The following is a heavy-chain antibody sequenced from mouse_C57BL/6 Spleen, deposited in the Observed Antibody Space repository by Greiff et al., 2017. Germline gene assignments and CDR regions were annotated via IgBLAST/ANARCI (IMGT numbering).Heavy chain of an antibody. CDR2: ISYSGST. Sequence: VQLQQSGPGMVKPSQSLSLTCTVTGYSITSGYDWHWIRHFPGNKLEWMGYISYSGSTNYNPSLKSRISITHDTSKNHFFLKLNSVTTEDTATYYCARDRRDADWYFDVWGTGTTVTVSS. CDR1: GYSITSGYD. V-gene: IGHV3-1*01. CDR3: ARDRRDADWYFDV. D-gene: IGHD3-3*01. J-gene: IGHJ1*03.